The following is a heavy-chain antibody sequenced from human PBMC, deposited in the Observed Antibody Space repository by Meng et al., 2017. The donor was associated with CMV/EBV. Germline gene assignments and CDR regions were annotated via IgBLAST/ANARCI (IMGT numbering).Heavy chain of an antibody. V-gene: IGHV1-69*10. Sequence: SVHVSCKASGGTFSSYAISWVRQAPGQGLEWMGGIIPILGIANYAQKFQGRATITADKSTSTAYMELSSLRSEDTAVYYCAREGVMTAFDIWGQGTMVTVSS. CDR3: AREGVMTAFDI. J-gene: IGHJ3*02. CDR1: GGTFSSYA. D-gene: IGHD2-8*01. CDR2: IIPILGIA.